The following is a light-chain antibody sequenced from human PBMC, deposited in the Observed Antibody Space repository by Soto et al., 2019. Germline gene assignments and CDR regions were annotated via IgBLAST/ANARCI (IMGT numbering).Light chain of an antibody. Sequence: EIVLTQSPATLSLSPGERATLSCRASQNVGKYLAWYQQKPGQAPRLLIYDASNRATAIPARFNGSGSGTDFTLTISSLEPEDFAVYYCQQRGSWPPITFGQGTRLEIK. J-gene: IGKJ5*01. CDR2: DAS. CDR1: QNVGKY. CDR3: QQRGSWPPIT. V-gene: IGKV3-11*01.